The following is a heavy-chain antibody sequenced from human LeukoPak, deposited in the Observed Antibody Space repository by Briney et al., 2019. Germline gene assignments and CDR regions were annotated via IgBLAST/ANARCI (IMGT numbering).Heavy chain of an antibody. Sequence: GGSLRLSCAASGFTFSTYSMNWVRQAPGKGLEWVSVIYSGGSTYYADSVKGRFTISRDNSKNTLYLQMNSLRAEDTAVYYCARDRSMSLDYWGQGTLVTVSS. V-gene: IGHV3-66*01. CDR3: ARDRSMSLDY. J-gene: IGHJ4*02. CDR2: IYSGGST. CDR1: GFTFSTYS. D-gene: IGHD6-6*01.